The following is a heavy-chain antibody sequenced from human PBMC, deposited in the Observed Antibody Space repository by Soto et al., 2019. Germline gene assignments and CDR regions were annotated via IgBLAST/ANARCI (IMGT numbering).Heavy chain of an antibody. Sequence: ASVKVSCKTSGFTFSSSAVHWVRQARGHRLQWIGWIDVGSANANYAHMLQERVTISRDMSTSTAYMELSSLRPEDTAVYYCAKEKISTSCCNWFDPWGQGTLVTVSS. CDR1: GFTFSSSA. D-gene: IGHD2-2*01. CDR2: IDVGSANA. V-gene: IGHV1-58*01. J-gene: IGHJ5*02. CDR3: AKEKISTSCCNWFDP.